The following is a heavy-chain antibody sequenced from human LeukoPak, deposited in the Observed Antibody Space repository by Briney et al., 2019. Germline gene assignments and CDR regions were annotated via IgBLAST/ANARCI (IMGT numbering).Heavy chain of an antibody. CDR3: ASLKYYDFWSGYNQTHNWFDP. Sequence: ASETLSLTCGVSGASISGSNYYWGWIRQPPGKGLEWIASIYYSGSAYYNPSLKSRVTVSVDTSKNQFSLKLSSVTAADTAVYYCASLKYYDFWSGYNQTHNWFDPWGQGTLVTVSS. CDR1: GASISGSNYY. CDR2: IYYSGSA. J-gene: IGHJ5*02. D-gene: IGHD3-3*01. V-gene: IGHV4-39*07.